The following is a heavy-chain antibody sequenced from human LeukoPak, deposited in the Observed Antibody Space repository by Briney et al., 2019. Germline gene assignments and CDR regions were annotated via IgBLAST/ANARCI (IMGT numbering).Heavy chain of an antibody. CDR2: INPYNADR. D-gene: IGHD5-12*01. V-gene: IGHV1-2*02. CDR3: ARDLGRLPTTRMIDYYFDS. Sequence: VASVKVSCKTSGFTFTGYYIHWVRQAPGQGLEWMGWINPYNADRHFADNFRARVSLTRDRSITTAYMELSRLRSDDTAVYYCARDLGRLPTTRMIDYYFDSWGQGTLVTVSS. CDR1: GFTFTGYY. J-gene: IGHJ4*02.